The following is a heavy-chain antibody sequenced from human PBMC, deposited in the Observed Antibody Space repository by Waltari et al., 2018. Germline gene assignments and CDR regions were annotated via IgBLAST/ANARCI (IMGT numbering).Heavy chain of an antibody. V-gene: IGHV1-2*06. J-gene: IGHJ4*02. CDR3: ARSGEVSTTFGVAG. CDR1: GYTFTDFF. D-gene: IGHD3-3*01. CDR2: INPNSGDT. Sequence: QVQLVQSGAEVKKPGASVKVSCKASGYTFTDFFIHWVRQAPGQGLEWMGRINPNSGDTSYAQRFQGRVTMTGETSINTAYMEVAGLRSVDTAISYCARSGEVSTTFGVAGWGQGSPVTVSA.